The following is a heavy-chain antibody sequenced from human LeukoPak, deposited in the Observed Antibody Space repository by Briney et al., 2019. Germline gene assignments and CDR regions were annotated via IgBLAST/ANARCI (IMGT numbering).Heavy chain of an antibody. Sequence: PGASLRLSCAASGFTFSSYAMSWVRQAPGKGLEWVSAISGCGGSTYYADSVKGRFTISRDNSKNTLYLQMNSLRAEDTAVYYCAKGVVAGREGYYFDYWGQGTLVTVSS. V-gene: IGHV3-23*01. CDR1: GFTFSSYA. CDR2: ISGCGGST. D-gene: IGHD2-15*01. CDR3: AKGVVAGREGYYFDY. J-gene: IGHJ4*02.